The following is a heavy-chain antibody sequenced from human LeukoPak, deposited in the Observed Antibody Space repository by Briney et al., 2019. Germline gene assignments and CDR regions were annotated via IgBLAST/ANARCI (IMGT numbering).Heavy chain of an antibody. CDR3: ASGYSYGRYDHYYYGMDV. V-gene: IGHV1-69*01. D-gene: IGHD5-18*01. J-gene: IGHJ6*02. CDR2: IIPIFGTA. CDR1: GGTFSSYA. Sequence: AASAKVSCKASGGTFSSYAISWVRQAPGQGLEWMGGIIPIFGTANYAQKFQGRVTITADESTSTAYMELSSLRSEDTAVYYCASGYSYGRYDHYYYGMDVWGQGTTVTVSS.